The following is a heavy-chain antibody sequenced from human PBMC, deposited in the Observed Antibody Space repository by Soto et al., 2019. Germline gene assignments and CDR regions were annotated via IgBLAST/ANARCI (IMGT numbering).Heavy chain of an antibody. CDR1: GGTFSSYT. D-gene: IGHD2-2*01. CDR2: IIPILAIA. Sequence: QVQLVQSGAEVKKPGSSVKVSCKASGGTFSSYTISWVRQPPGQGLEWMGLIIPILAIANYAQKFQGRVTITADKSTSTAYLELSRLRSEDTAVYYCARGYCSSTSCYYYYYMDVWGKGTTVTFSS. V-gene: IGHV1-69*02. J-gene: IGHJ6*03. CDR3: ARGYCSSTSCYYYYYMDV.